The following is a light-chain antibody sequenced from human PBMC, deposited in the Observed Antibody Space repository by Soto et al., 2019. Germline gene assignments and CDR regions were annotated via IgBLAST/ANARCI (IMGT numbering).Light chain of an antibody. CDR3: QQYGSSPTT. V-gene: IGKV3-20*01. J-gene: IGKJ1*01. CDR2: DAS. Sequence: EIVLTQSPATLSLSPGERATLSCRASQSVSSYLAWYQQKPGQAPRPLIYDASNRATGIPARFSGSGSGTDFTLTISRLEPEDFAVYYCQQYGSSPTTFGQGTKVDIK. CDR1: QSVSSY.